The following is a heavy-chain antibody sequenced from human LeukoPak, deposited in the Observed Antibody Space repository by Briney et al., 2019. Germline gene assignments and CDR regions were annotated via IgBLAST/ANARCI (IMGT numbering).Heavy chain of an antibody. Sequence: SETLSLTCTVTGGSISSYYWSWIRQPPGKGLEWIGYIYYSGSTNYNPSLKSQVTISGDTSKNQFSLKLSSVTAADTAVYYCARVRLSGSYRPEVAIDYWGQGTLVTVSS. D-gene: IGHD1-26*01. CDR1: GGSISSYY. V-gene: IGHV4-59*01. J-gene: IGHJ4*02. CDR3: ARVRLSGSYRPEVAIDY. CDR2: IYYSGST.